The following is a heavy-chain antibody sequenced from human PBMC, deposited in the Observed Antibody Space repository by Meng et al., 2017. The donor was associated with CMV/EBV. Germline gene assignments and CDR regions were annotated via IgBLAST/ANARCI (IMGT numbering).Heavy chain of an antibody. D-gene: IGHD3-10*01. CDR3: ARDFMAFDY. V-gene: IGHV1-24*01. CDR2: FDPEDGET. J-gene: IGHJ4*02. Sequence: ASVQVSCKVSGYTLTELSMHWVRQAPGKGLEWMGGFDPEDGETIYAQKFQGRVTMTRDTSTSTVYMELSSLRSEDTAVYYCARDFMAFDYWGQGTLVTVSS. CDR1: GYTLTELS.